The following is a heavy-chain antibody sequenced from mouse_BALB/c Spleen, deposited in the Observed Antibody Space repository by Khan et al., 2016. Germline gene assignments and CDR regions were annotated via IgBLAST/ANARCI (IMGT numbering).Heavy chain of an antibody. CDR2: INPGSSTI. Sequence: EVKLLESGGGLVQPGGSLNLPCAASGFDFSRYWMSWARQAPGKGQEWIGEINPGSSTINYTPSLKDKFIISRDNAKNTLYLQMSKVRSEDTALYYCARANYYAMDYWGQGTSVTVSS. D-gene: IGHD4-1*01. V-gene: IGHV4-2*02. J-gene: IGHJ4*01. CDR3: ARANYYAMDY. CDR1: GFDFSRYW.